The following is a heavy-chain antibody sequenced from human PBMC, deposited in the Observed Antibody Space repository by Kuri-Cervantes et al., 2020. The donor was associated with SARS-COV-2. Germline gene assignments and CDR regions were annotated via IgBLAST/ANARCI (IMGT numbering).Heavy chain of an antibody. V-gene: IGHV4-34*01. CDR3: ARGRNLGDFDY. CDR2: INHSGST. J-gene: IGHJ4*02. Sequence: SETLSLTCAVYGGSFSGDCWTWIRQPPGKGLEGGGEINHSGSTNYTPSLKSRVTISVDTSKNQFSLKLSSVTAADTAVYYCARGRNLGDFDYWGQGTLVTVSS. D-gene: IGHD1-14*01. CDR1: GGSFSGDC.